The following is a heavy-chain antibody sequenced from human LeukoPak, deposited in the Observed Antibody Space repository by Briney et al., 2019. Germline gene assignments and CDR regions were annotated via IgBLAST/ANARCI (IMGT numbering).Heavy chain of an antibody. CDR1: GGTFSSST. D-gene: IGHD3-22*01. Sequence: ASVKVSCKASGGTFSSSTLSWVRQAPGQGLEWMGRITPILDIANYAREFQGRVTITADKSTSTVYMELSSLRSEDTAMYYCVRDLGLEYSDSSGYFVDCWGRGTLVTVSS. CDR3: VRDLGLEYSDSSGYFVDC. V-gene: IGHV1-69*04. CDR2: ITPILDIA. J-gene: IGHJ4*02.